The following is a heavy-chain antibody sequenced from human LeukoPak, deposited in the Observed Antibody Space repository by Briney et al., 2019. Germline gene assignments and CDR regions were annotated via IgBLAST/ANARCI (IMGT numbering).Heavy chain of an antibody. J-gene: IGHJ4*02. V-gene: IGHV1-18*01. CDR2: ISAYNGDT. D-gene: IGHD3-22*01. CDR3: ARDPSNTSGYRIYFDY. Sequence: ASVKVSCKASGYTFTSYAMNWVRQAPGQGLEWMGWISAYNGDTKYAQRFQGRVTMTTDRSASIAYMELRSLRSDDTAVYFCARDPSNTSGYRIYFDYWGQGTLVTVSS. CDR1: GYTFTSYA.